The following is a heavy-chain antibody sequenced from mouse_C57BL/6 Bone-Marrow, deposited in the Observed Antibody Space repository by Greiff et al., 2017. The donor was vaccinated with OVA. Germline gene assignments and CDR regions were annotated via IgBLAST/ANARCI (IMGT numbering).Heavy chain of an antibody. V-gene: IGHV1-15*01. J-gene: IGHJ4*01. CDR3: TRSLYYGSGNYAMDY. Sequence: QVQLQQSGAEPVRPGASVTLSCKASGYTFTDYEMHWVKQTPVHGLEWIGAIDPETGGTAYNQKFKGKAILTADKSSSTAYMELRSLTSEDSAVYYCTRSLYYGSGNYAMDYWGQGTSVTVSS. CDR2: IDPETGGT. CDR1: GYTFTDYE. D-gene: IGHD1-1*01.